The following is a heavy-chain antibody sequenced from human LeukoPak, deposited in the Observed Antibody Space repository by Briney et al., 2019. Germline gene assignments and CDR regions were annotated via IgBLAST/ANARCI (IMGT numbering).Heavy chain of an antibody. J-gene: IGHJ4*02. CDR2: VSGGGTTT. D-gene: IGHD4-17*01. CDR3: AKRTVTTSGDDY. Sequence: GGSLRLSCAASGFTFSSYGMSWFRQAPGKGLEWVSSVSGGGTTTYYADSVKGRFTISRDNSKNTLYLQMNSLRVEDAAIYYCAKRTVTTSGDDYWGQGTLVTVSS. V-gene: IGHV3-23*01. CDR1: GFTFSSYG.